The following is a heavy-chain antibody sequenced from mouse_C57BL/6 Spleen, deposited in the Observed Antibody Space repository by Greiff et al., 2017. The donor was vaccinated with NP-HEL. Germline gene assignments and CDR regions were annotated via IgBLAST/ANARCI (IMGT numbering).Heavy chain of an antibody. Sequence: EVQLQQSGPELVKPGASVKMSCKASGYTFTDYNMHWVKQSHGKSLEWIGYTNPNNGGTSYNQKFKGKATLTVNKSSSTAYMELRSLTSEDSAVYYCARYYGSSYGYFDVWGTGTTVTVSS. CDR1: GYTFTDYN. CDR2: TNPNNGGT. D-gene: IGHD1-1*01. V-gene: IGHV1-22*01. CDR3: ARYYGSSYGYFDV. J-gene: IGHJ1*03.